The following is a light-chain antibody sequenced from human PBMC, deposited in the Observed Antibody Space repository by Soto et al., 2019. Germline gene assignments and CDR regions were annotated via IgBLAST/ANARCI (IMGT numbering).Light chain of an antibody. V-gene: IGKV1-12*01. J-gene: IGKJ1*01. CDR3: QQSNSFPWT. CDR2: AAS. CDR1: QGISSW. Sequence: DIHMTQSPSSVSASVGDRITITCRASQGISSWLAWYQQKPGKGPKLLIFAASRLQSGVPSRFSGGGSGTDFTLTISSLQPEDFATYYCQQSNSFPWTFGQGTKVEIK.